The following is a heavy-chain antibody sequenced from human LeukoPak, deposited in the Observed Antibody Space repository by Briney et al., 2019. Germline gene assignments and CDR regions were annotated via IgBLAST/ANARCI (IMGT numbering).Heavy chain of an antibody. J-gene: IGHJ2*01. Sequence: SETLSLTCTASGGSISSYYWSWIRQPPGKGLEWIGYIYYSGSTNYNPSLKSRVTISVDTSKNQFSLKLSSVTAADTAVYYCARSLYPNWYFDLWCCGPLVTVSA. D-gene: IGHD2-2*01. CDR1: GGSISSYY. CDR2: IYYSGST. CDR3: ARSLYPNWYFDL. V-gene: IGHV4-59*01.